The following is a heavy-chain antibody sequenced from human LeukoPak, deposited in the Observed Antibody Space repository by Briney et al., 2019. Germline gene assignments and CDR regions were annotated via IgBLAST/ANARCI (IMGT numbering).Heavy chain of an antibody. CDR3: ARGLKRWLHPAYFDY. Sequence: GGSLRLSCAASGFTFSTYSMNWVRQAPGKGLEWVSSISSSSTYIYYADSVKGRFTISRDYAQNSLYLQMNSLRAEDTAVYYCARGLKRWLHPAYFDYWGQGTLVTVSS. CDR2: ISSSSTYI. V-gene: IGHV3-21*01. D-gene: IGHD5-24*01. J-gene: IGHJ4*02. CDR1: GFTFSTYS.